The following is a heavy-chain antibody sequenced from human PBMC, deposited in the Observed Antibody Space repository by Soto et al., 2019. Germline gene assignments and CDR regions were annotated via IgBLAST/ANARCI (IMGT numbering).Heavy chain of an antibody. V-gene: IGHV3-33*01. D-gene: IGHD1-26*01. Sequence: GGSLRLSCAASGFTFSSYGMHWVRQAPGKGLEWVAVIWYDGSNKYYADSVKGRFTISRDNSKNTLYLQMNSLRAEDTAVYYCARPIVGATSWFDPWGQGTLVTVSS. J-gene: IGHJ5*02. CDR2: IWYDGSNK. CDR1: GFTFSSYG. CDR3: ARPIVGATSWFDP.